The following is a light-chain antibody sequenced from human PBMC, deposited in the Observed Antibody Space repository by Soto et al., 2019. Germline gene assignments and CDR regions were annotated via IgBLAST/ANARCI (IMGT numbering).Light chain of an antibody. J-gene: IGKJ4*01. CDR3: LQESNYPLT. V-gene: IGKV1-6*01. CDR2: SAS. CDR1: QGVRDD. Sequence: IQMTQSPSSLSASVGDRVTITCRVSQGVRDDVGWYQQKPGKAPKLLIYSASTLQSGVPSRFSGSGSGTDFTLTISGLQPEDCATYYCLQESNYPLTFCGGTNVDI.